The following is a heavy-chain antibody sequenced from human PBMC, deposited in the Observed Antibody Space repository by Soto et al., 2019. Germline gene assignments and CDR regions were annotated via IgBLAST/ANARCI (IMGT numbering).Heavy chain of an antibody. V-gene: IGHV3-30*18. J-gene: IGHJ6*02. Sequence: PGGSLRLSCAASGFTFSSYGMHWVRQAPGKGLEWVAVISYDGSNKYYADSVKGRFTISRVNSKNTLYLQMNSLRAEDTAVYYCAKERAAAGNYYYGMDVWGQGTTVTVSS. CDR3: AKERAAAGNYYYGMDV. CDR2: ISYDGSNK. D-gene: IGHD6-13*01. CDR1: GFTFSSYG.